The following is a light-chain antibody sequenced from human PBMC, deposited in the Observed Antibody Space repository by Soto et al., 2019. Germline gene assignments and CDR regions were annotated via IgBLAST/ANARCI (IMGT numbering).Light chain of an antibody. J-gene: IGLJ1*01. CDR1: GSDIGAYNY. Sequence: QSALTQPASVSGSPGQSITISCTGSGSDIGAYNYVSWYQQHPGKAPKLLIHGVTRRPSGVSSRFSASKSAYTASLTISGLQAEDEATYFCSSFTTSYFDVFXLGTKVTV. CDR2: GVT. CDR3: SSFTTSYFDV. V-gene: IGLV2-14*01.